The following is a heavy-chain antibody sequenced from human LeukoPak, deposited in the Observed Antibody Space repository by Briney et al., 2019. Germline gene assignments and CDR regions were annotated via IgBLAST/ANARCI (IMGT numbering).Heavy chain of an antibody. D-gene: IGHD6-6*01. CDR2: IYYDGRT. V-gene: IGHV4-39*01. CDR1: GGSISTNNYY. J-gene: IGHJ5*02. Sequence: AETLSLTCTVSGGSISTNNYYWGWLRQPPGKGLEWIGHIYYDGRTYYNPSLKSRVTMSVDTSKNQFSLKLSSVTAADTAVYYCARHRGSSSEFDPWGLGTLVTISS. CDR3: ARHRGSSSEFDP.